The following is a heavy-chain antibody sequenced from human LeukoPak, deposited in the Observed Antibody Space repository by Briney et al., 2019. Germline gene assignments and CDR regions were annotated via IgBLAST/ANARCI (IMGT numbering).Heavy chain of an antibody. CDR1: GGSVTSGPNY. J-gene: IGHJ4*02. D-gene: IGHD4-23*01. Sequence: PSETLSLTCSVSGGSVTSGPNYWNWIRRPAGKGLEWIGRIQTSGRVNYNPSLKSRVTVYLDTPKNLVSLRLTSVTAADTAVYYCARDRGNGDSGGYFDSWGQGTQVTVSS. CDR3: ARDRGNGDSGGYFDS. V-gene: IGHV4-61*02. CDR2: IQTSGRV.